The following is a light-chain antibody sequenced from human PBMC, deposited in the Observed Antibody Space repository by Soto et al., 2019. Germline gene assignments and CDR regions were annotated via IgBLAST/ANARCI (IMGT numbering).Light chain of an antibody. CDR2: EVS. V-gene: IGLV2-23*02. CDR1: NSDVGNYNI. Sequence: QSVLTQPASVSGSPGQSITISCTGTNSDVGNYNIVSWYQQHPGKAPKLMIYEVSKRPSGFSNRFSGSKSGNTASLTIFGLQAEDEADYYCCSYAGSSTFADVFGTGTKVTVL. J-gene: IGLJ1*01. CDR3: CSYAGSSTFADV.